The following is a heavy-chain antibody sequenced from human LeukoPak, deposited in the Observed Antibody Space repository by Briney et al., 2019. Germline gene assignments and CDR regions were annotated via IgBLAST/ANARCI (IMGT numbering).Heavy chain of an antibody. J-gene: IGHJ3*02. CDR1: GGTISSYY. V-gene: IGHV4-4*07. CDR2: IYTSGST. CDR3: ARDGSSGAFDI. D-gene: IGHD2-2*03. Sequence: SETLSLTCTVSGGTISSYYWSWILQPAGKGLEWIGRIYTSGSTNYNPSLKSRVTMSVDTSKNQFSLKLSSVTAADTAVYYCARDGSSGAFDIWGQGTMVTVSS.